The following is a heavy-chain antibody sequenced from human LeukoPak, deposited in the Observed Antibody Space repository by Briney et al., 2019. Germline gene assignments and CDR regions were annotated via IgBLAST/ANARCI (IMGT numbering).Heavy chain of an antibody. Sequence: PGGSLRLSCAASGFTFSSYSMNWVRQAPGKGLEWVSSISSSSSYIYYADSVKGRFTISRDNAKNSLYLQMNSLRAEDTAVYYCARDLGYCSSTSCSHYGMDVWGQGTTVTVSS. D-gene: IGHD2-2*03. CDR2: ISSSSSYI. CDR1: GFTFSSYS. V-gene: IGHV3-21*01. CDR3: ARDLGYCSSTSCSHYGMDV. J-gene: IGHJ6*02.